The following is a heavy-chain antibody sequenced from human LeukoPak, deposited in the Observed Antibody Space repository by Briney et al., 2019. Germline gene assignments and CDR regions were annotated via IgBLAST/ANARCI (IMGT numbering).Heavy chain of an antibody. Sequence: GRSLRLSCAASGFTFSSYAMHWVRQAPGKGLEWVAVVSYDGSEKYYADSVKGRLTISRDKSKNTVSLQMNSLRAEDTAVYYCARDAYCSSTSCYLDVWGKGTTVTVSS. D-gene: IGHD2-2*01. CDR2: VSYDGSEK. CDR3: ARDAYCSSTSCYLDV. J-gene: IGHJ6*03. CDR1: GFTFSSYA. V-gene: IGHV3-30-3*01.